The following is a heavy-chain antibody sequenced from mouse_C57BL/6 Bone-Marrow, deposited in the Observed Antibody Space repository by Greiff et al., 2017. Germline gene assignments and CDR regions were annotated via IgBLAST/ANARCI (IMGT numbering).Heavy chain of an antibody. CDR3: AHWGSDY. Sequence: QVQLKQSGAELARPGASVKLSCKASGYTFTSYGISWVKQRTGQGLEWIGEIYPRSGNTYYNEKFKGKATLTADKSSSTAYMELRSLTSEDSAVYFCAHWGSDYWGQGTTLTVSS. J-gene: IGHJ2*01. D-gene: IGHD4-1*01. CDR2: IYPRSGNT. CDR1: GYTFTSYG. V-gene: IGHV1-81*01.